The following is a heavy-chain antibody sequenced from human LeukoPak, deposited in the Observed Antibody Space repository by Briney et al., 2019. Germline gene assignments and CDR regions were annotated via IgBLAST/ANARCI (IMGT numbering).Heavy chain of an antibody. Sequence: GRSLRLSCAASGFTFSSYAMHWVPQAPGKGLEWVAVISYDGSNKYYADSVKGRFTISRDNSKNTLYLQMNSLRAEDTAVYYCARDLSVDYWGQGTLVTVSS. D-gene: IGHD2/OR15-2a*01. V-gene: IGHV3-30-3*01. CDR1: GFTFSSYA. CDR3: ARDLSVDY. CDR2: ISYDGSNK. J-gene: IGHJ4*02.